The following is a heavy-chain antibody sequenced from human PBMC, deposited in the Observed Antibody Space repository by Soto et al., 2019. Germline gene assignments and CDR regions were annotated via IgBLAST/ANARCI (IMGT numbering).Heavy chain of an antibody. CDR3: ARASPPDH. V-gene: IGHV3-33*01. J-gene: IGHJ5*02. CDR1: GFTFSSYG. Sequence: QVQLVESGGGVVQPGRSLRLSCAASGFTFSSYGMHWVRQAPGKGLEWVAVVWSDGSTTNHADSVKGRFTISRDNSKNTLYLQMNSLRAEDRAVYFCARASPPDHWGQGTLVAVSS. CDR2: VWSDGSTT.